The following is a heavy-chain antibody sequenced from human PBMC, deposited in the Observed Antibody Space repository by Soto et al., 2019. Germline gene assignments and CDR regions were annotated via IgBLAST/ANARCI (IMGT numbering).Heavy chain of an antibody. Sequence: SQTLSLTCAISGDSVSSNSAAWNWIRQSPSRGLEWLGRTYYRSKWYNDYAVSVKSRITINPDTSKNQFSLQLNSVTPEDTAVYYCARDPGITGTTRRGFDPWGQGTLVTVSS. V-gene: IGHV6-1*01. J-gene: IGHJ5*02. CDR1: GDSVSSNSAA. D-gene: IGHD1-7*01. CDR3: ARDPGITGTTRRGFDP. CDR2: TYYRSKWYN.